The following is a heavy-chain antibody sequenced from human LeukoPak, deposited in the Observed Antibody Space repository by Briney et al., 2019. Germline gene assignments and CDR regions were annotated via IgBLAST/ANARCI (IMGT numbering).Heavy chain of an antibody. V-gene: IGHV4-39*07. J-gene: IGHJ6*02. D-gene: IGHD3-22*01. CDR2: IYYSGST. CDR1: GGSISSSSYY. Sequence: PSETLSLTCTVSGGSISSSSYYWGWIRQPPGKGLEWIGSIYYSGSTYYNPSLKSRVTISVDTSKNQFSLKLSSVTAADTAVYYCARGQVGDDSSGYYVETSVRDRYYGMDVWGQGTTVTVSS. CDR3: ARGQVGDDSSGYYVETSVRDRYYGMDV.